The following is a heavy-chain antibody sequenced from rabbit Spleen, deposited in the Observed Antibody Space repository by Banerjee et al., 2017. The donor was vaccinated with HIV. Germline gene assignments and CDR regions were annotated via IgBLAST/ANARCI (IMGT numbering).Heavy chain of an antibody. D-gene: IGHD8-1*01. CDR3: ARDSGTSFSSYGMDL. V-gene: IGHV1S40*01. Sequence: QSLEESGGDLVKPGTSLTLTCTASGFSFSSSYCMCWVRQAPGKGLEWIACIYGGDDSTYYASWVNGRFTISKTSSTTVTLQMTSLTAADTATYFCARDSGTSFSSYGMDLWGQGTLVTVS. CDR2: IYGGDDST. CDR1: GFSFSSSYC. J-gene: IGHJ6*01.